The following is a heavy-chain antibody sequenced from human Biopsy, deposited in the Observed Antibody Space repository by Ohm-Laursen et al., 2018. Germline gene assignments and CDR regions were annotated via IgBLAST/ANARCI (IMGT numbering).Heavy chain of an antibody. CDR2: MIPSSGKT. CDR3: ARGYSRRVSIFEASIYWFDT. V-gene: IGHV1-8*01. J-gene: IGHJ5*02. Sequence: VASVKVSCKASGYSFSTYDVNWVRQARGQGLEWMGWMIPSSGKTGYAQGFQGRVTLTMNTSISTAYMELSGLRSEDTAVYFCARGYSRRVSIFEASIYWFDTWGQGTLVTVSS. CDR1: GYSFSTYD. D-gene: IGHD6-6*01.